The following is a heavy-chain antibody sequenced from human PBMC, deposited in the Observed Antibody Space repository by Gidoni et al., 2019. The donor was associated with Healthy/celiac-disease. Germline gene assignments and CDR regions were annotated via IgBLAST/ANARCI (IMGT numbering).Heavy chain of an antibody. J-gene: IGHJ4*02. V-gene: IGHV4-39*01. CDR2: IYYSGST. CDR1: SGSISSRSYY. CDR3: ATEDYGDYCGY. Sequence: QLHLQESVPGLVKPSETLSLTGTVSSGSISSRSYYWGWIRQPPGKGLEWIGSIYYSGSTYYNPSLKSRVTISVDTSKNQFSLKLSSVTAADTAVYYCATEDYGDYCGYWGQGTLVTVSS. D-gene: IGHD4-17*01.